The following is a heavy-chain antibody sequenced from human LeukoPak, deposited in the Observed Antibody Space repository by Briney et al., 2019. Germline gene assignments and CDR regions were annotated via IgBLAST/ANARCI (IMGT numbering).Heavy chain of an antibody. Sequence: GGSLRLSCAASGFTFSSYAMNWVRQAPGKGLEWISAISGSGGSTYYADSVKGRFTISRDNAKNSLYLQMNSLRAEDTAVYYCARDRVAAAGDFDYWGQGTLVTVSS. CDR1: GFTFSSYA. CDR3: ARDRVAAAGDFDY. CDR2: ISGSGGST. J-gene: IGHJ4*02. D-gene: IGHD6-13*01. V-gene: IGHV3-23*01.